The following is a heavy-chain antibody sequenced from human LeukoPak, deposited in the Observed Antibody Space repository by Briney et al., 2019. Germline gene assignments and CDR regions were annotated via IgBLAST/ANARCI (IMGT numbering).Heavy chain of an antibody. D-gene: IGHD2-8*02. V-gene: IGHV4-39*01. CDR1: GDSMNRGSYF. J-gene: IGHJ4*02. CDR2: IHYSGVT. CDR3: ARLLGHAY. Sequence: SETLSLTCTVSGDSMNRGSYFWGWIRQPQGKGLEWIGGIHYSGVTYYNPSLKSRVTTSKDTSKSQFSLKLTSVTAADTAVYYCARLLGHAYWGQGILVAVSS.